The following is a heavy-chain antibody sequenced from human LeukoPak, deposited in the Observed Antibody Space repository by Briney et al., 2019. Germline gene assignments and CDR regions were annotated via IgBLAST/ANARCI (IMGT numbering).Heavy chain of an antibody. D-gene: IGHD3-22*01. J-gene: IGHJ4*02. V-gene: IGHV4-4*02. CDR2: ISQSGST. CDR1: GGSISSSNW. CDR3: ARAGRYYDSTGYYWYFDF. Sequence: SGTLSLTCVVSGGSISSSNWWSWVRQPPEKGLEWIGEISQSGSTNYNPSLKSRVTMSVDKSKNQFSLKLTSVTAADTAVYYCARAGRYYDSTGYYWYFDFWGQGTLVTVSS.